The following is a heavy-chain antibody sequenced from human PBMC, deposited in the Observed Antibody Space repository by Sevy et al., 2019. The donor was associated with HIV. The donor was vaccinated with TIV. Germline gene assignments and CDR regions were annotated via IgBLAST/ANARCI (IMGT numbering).Heavy chain of an antibody. CDR2: IRSKDYGGAT. V-gene: IGHV3-49*03. CDR3: TRGYYYDSIGYSDY. CDR1: GFTFGDYA. D-gene: IGHD3-22*01. J-gene: IGHJ4*02. Sequence: GGSLRLSCTGSGFTFGDYAMSWFRQAPGMGLERVGFIRSKDYGGATEYAASVKGRFTISRDDSKSIADLQMNSLKTDDTGVDYCTRGYYYDSIGYSDYWGQGTLVTVSS.